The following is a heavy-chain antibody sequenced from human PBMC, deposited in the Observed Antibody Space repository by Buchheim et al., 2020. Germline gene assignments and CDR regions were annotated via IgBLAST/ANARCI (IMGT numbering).Heavy chain of an antibody. CDR1: GFPFSAYY. CDR2: ISSTGITV. V-gene: IGHV3-11*01. J-gene: IGHJ4*02. Sequence: QLRLVESGGGLVHTGGSLRLSCAASGFPFSAYYMSWIRQAPGKGLESVSYISSTGITVYYAASVKGRFPISRDNAKTSLYLQMNSLRAEDTAVYYCARRGDGYNNAIDYWGQGTL. D-gene: IGHD5-24*01. CDR3: ARRGDGYNNAIDY.